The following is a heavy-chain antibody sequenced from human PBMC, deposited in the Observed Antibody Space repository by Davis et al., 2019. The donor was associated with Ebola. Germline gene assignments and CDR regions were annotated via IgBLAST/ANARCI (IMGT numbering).Heavy chain of an antibody. J-gene: IGHJ4*02. CDR1: GFPFRYYA. Sequence: PGGSLRLSCEASGFPFRYYAMTWVRQAPGKGLEWVSAISGAGGDTNYADSVKGRFTISRDNSNNTLFLQMNSLRAEDTAVYYCARELNTVTYYFDYWGQGTLVTVSS. CDR2: ISGAGGDT. D-gene: IGHD4-11*01. CDR3: ARELNTVTYYFDY. V-gene: IGHV3-23*01.